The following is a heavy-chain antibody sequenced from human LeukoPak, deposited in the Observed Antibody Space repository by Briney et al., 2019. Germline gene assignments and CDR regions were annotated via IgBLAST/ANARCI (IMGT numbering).Heavy chain of an antibody. CDR1: GFTFSNYA. D-gene: IGHD1-14*01. V-gene: IGHV3-53*01. J-gene: IGHJ4*02. CDR2: LFTDGTT. CDR3: ARGLAPDPGYFDS. Sequence: GGSLRLSCVGSGFTFSNYAMSWVRQAPGKGLEWVSSLFTDGTTHYAVSVTGRFTISRDNFKNTLYLQMSSLTVEDTAVYYCARGLAPDPGYFDSWGQGTLVTVSP.